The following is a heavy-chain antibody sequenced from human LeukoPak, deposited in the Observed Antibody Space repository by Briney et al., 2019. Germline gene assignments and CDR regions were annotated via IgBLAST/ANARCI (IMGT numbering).Heavy chain of an antibody. J-gene: IGHJ4*02. CDR3: ARSHAYYYGSGSYSS. CDR2: IYYSGST. V-gene: IGHV4-39*01. CDR1: GGSFSGYY. D-gene: IGHD3-10*01. Sequence: SETLSLTCAVSGGSFSGYYWSWIRQPPGKGLEWIGSIYYSGSTYYNPSLKSRVTISVDTSKNQFSLKLSSVTAADTAVYYCARSHAYYYGSGSYSSWGQGTLVTVSS.